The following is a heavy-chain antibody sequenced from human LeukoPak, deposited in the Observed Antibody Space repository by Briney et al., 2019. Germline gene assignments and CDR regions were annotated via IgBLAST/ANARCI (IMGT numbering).Heavy chain of an antibody. CDR3: ARLNDKDWGSLVHYGMDV. V-gene: IGHV4-59*08. CDR2: IYYSGST. Sequence: SETLSLTCTVSGGSISSYYWSWIRQPPGKGLERIGYIYYSGSTNYNPSLKSRVTISVDTSKNQFSLKLSSVTAADTAVYYCARLNDKDWGSLVHYGMDVWGQGTTVTVSS. D-gene: IGHD7-27*01. J-gene: IGHJ6*02. CDR1: GGSISSYY.